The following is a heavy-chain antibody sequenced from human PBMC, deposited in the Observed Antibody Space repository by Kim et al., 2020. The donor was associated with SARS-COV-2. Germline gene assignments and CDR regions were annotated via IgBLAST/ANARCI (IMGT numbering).Heavy chain of an antibody. CDR3: ARDVDTAMVIWFDP. CDR2: INAGNGNT. Sequence: ASVKVSCKASGYTFTSYAMHWVRQAPGQRLEWMGWINAGNGNTKYSQKFQGRVTITRDTSASTAYMELSSLRSEDTAVYYCARDVDTAMVIWFDPWAREPWSPSPQ. V-gene: IGHV1-3*01. CDR1: GYTFTSYA. J-gene: IGHJ5*02. D-gene: IGHD5-18*01.